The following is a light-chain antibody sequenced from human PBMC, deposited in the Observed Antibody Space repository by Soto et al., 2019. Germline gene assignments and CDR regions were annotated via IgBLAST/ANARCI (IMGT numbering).Light chain of an antibody. V-gene: IGKV1-5*03. J-gene: IGKJ4*01. Sequence: DIQMTQSPSTLSASVGDRVTITCRASQSISSWLAWYQQKPGKAPKLLIYKATSLESGVPSRFSGSGSGTKFTLTISRLQPDDFATYYCQQYNSYSLTFGGGTKVEIK. CDR3: QQYNSYSLT. CDR1: QSISSW. CDR2: KAT.